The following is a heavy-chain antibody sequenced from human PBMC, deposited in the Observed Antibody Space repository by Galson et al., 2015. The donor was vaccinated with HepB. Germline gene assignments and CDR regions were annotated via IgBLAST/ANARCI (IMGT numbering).Heavy chain of an antibody. CDR2: IDPNISYT. Sequence: QSGAEVKTPGESLRISCEGSGYNFNTHWISWVRQMPGKGLEWMGKIDPNISYTKYSPSVQGHVTISADKSVSTAYLQWSSLRASDTAIYYCARLPSSSYPIDCWGQGTLVTVSS. CDR3: ARLPSSSYPIDC. J-gene: IGHJ4*02. D-gene: IGHD6-6*01. CDR1: GYNFNTHW. V-gene: IGHV5-10-1*01.